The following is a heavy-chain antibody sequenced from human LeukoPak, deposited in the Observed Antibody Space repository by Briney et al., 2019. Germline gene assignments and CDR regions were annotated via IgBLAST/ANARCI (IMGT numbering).Heavy chain of an antibody. J-gene: IGHJ6*02. CDR1: GFTFSSYA. D-gene: IGHD6-19*01. CDR3: ARDQWLAYYYHCMDV. CDR2: ITNNGTTI. Sequence: GRSLRLSFAASGFTFSSYAMNWVRQAPGKGLEWVSYITNNGTTIYYADSVKGRFTISRDNAENSLYLQMSSLRAEDTAIYYCARDQWLAYYYHCMDVWGQGTTVTVSS. V-gene: IGHV3-48*03.